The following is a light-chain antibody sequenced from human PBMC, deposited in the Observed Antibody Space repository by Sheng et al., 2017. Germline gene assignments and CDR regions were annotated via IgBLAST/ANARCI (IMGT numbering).Light chain of an antibody. CDR3: QQYSNWPLT. CDR2: DAS. V-gene: IGKV3-11*01. CDR1: QSVSSY. J-gene: IGKJ4*01. Sequence: EIVLTQSPGTLSLSPGEGATLSCRASQSVSSYLAWYQQKPGQAPRLLIYDASNRATGIPARFSGSGSGTEFTLTISSLQSEDFAVYYCQQYSNWPLTFGGGTKVEIK.